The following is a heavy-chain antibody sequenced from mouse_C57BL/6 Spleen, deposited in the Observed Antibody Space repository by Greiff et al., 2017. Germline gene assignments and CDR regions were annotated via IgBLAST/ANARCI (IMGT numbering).Heavy chain of an antibody. J-gene: IGHJ1*03. V-gene: IGHV14-3*01. CDR2: IDPANGNT. Sequence: EVKLVESVAELVRPGASVKLSCTASGFNIKNTYMHWVKQRPEQGLEWIGRIDPANGNTKYAPKFQGKDTITADTSSNTAYLQLSSLTSEDTAIYYCARGGSTVVALYWYFDVWGTGTTVTVSS. D-gene: IGHD1-1*01. CDR3: ARGGSTVVALYWYFDV. CDR1: GFNIKNTY.